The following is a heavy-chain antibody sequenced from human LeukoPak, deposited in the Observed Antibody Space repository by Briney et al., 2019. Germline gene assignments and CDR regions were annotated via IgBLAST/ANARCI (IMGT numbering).Heavy chain of an antibody. CDR3: AKGNLQMYFDY. Sequence: GRSLRLSCAASGFTFDDYAMHWVRQAPGKGLEWVSGISWNSGSIGYADSVKGRFTISRDNAKNSLYLQMNSLGAEDTALYYCAKGNLQMYFDYWGQGTLVTVSS. CDR2: ISWNSGSI. V-gene: IGHV3-9*01. D-gene: IGHD5-24*01. CDR1: GFTFDDYA. J-gene: IGHJ4*02.